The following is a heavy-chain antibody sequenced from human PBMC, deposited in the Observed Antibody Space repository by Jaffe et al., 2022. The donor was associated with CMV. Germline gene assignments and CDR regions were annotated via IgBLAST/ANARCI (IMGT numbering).Heavy chain of an antibody. CDR1: GGSFSGYY. J-gene: IGHJ6*03. Sequence: QVQLQQWGAGLLKPSETLSLTCAVYGGSFSGYYWSWIRQPPGKGLEWIGEINHSGSTNYNPSLKSRVTISVDTSKNQFSLKLSSVTAADTAVYYCARGRRGLRFLEWLSDHPKKSYYYYMDVWGKGTTVTVSS. V-gene: IGHV4-34*01. CDR2: INHSGST. D-gene: IGHD3-3*01. CDR3: ARGRRGLRFLEWLSDHPKKSYYYYMDV.